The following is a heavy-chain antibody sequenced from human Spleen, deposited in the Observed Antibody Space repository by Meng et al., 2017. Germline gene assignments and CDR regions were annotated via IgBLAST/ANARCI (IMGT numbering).Heavy chain of an antibody. Sequence: ASVKVSCKASGYTFTSYAMHWVRQAPGQRLEWMGWINAGNGNTKYSQKFQGRVTITRDTSASTAYMELSSLRSEDTAVYYCARRGYSYGYYYYGMDVWGQGTTVTVSS. CDR2: INAGNGNT. J-gene: IGHJ6*02. CDR3: ARRGYSYGYYYYGMDV. D-gene: IGHD5-18*01. V-gene: IGHV1-3*01. CDR1: GYTFTSYA.